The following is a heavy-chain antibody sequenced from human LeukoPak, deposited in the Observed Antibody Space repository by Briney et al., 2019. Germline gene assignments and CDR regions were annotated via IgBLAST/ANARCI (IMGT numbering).Heavy chain of an antibody. CDR1: GYSFTSYW. V-gene: IGHV5-51*01. Sequence: GESLKISCKGSGYSFTSYWIALVRQMPGKGLEWMGIIYPGDSDTRYSPSLQGQVTISADKSISTAYLQWSSLKASDTAMYYCARPLGSSSWDPFDYWGQGTLVTVSS. CDR2: IYPGDSDT. J-gene: IGHJ4*02. D-gene: IGHD6-13*01. CDR3: ARPLGSSSWDPFDY.